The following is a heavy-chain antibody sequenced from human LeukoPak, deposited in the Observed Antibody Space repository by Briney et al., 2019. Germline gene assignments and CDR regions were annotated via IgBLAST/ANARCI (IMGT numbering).Heavy chain of an antibody. J-gene: IGHJ6*03. Sequence: PGGSLRLSCAASGFTFSSYAMSWVRQAPGKGLEWVSAISGSGGSTYYADSVKGRFTISRDNSKNTLYLQMNSLRVEDTAVYYCARDLGDYDDPYYYYYYYMDVWGKGATVTVSS. CDR2: ISGSGGST. CDR1: GFTFSSYA. V-gene: IGHV3-23*01. D-gene: IGHD3-16*01. CDR3: ARDLGDYDDPYYYYYYYMDV.